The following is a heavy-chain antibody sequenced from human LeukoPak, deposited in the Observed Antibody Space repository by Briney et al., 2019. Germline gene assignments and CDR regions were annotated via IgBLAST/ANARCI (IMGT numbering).Heavy chain of an antibody. D-gene: IGHD6-13*01. J-gene: IGHJ4*02. CDR2: ISWNSGSI. CDR1: GFTFDDYA. V-gene: IGHV3-9*01. CDR3: AKGRASSSWYYFDY. Sequence: PGGSLRLSCAASGFTFDDYAMHWVRQAPGKGLEWVSGISWNSGSIGYADSVKGRFTISRGNAKNSLYLQMNSLRAEDTALYYCAKGRASSSWYYFDYWGQGTLVTVSS.